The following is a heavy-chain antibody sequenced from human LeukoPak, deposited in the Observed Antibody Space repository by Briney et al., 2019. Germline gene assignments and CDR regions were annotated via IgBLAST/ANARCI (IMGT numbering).Heavy chain of an antibody. CDR1: GFTFSSDW. CDR2: IKQDGSEK. Sequence: GGSLRLSCAASGFTFSSDWMSWVPHAPGKGLEWVANIKQDGSEKYYVDSVKGRFTISRDNGKNSLYLQMNSPRAEDTAVYYCARDHDDILTGYPNFDYWGQGTLVTVSS. J-gene: IGHJ4*02. CDR3: ARDHDDILTGYPNFDY. D-gene: IGHD3-9*01. V-gene: IGHV3-7*01.